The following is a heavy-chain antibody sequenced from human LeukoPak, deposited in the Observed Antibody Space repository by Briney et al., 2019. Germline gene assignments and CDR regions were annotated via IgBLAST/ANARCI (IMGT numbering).Heavy chain of an antibody. J-gene: IGHJ4*02. CDR1: GSTFSGSA. CDR2: IGSGAKSYAT. D-gene: IGHD3-22*01. V-gene: IGHV3-73*01. Sequence: GGSLRLSCAASGSTFSGSAMHWVRQAPGKGLEWVGHIGSGAKSYATAYAASVKGRFTISRDDSKNTAYLQMNSLQTEDTAVYYCSSLFYDTSDYYSRWGQGTLVTVSS. CDR3: SSLFYDTSDYYSR.